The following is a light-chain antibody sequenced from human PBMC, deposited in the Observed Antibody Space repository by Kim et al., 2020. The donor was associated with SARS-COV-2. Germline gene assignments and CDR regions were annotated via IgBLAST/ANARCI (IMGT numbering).Light chain of an antibody. CDR2: GAS. CDR1: QTIRTN. CDR3: LQYSQWPLFT. V-gene: IGKV3-15*01. J-gene: IGKJ2*01. Sequence: SPGERAPLSCRASQTIRTNFAWYQQRPGQAPRLLIYGASTRATGIPARFSGSGSGAEFTLTINSLQSDDFTVYFCLQYSQWPLFTFGQGTKLEI.